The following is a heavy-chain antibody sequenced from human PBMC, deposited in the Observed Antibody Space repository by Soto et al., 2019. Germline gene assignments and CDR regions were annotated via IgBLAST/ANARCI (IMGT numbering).Heavy chain of an antibody. CDR3: ARVADCSGGTCYWRDAFDI. Sequence: QVQLQESGPGLVKPSETLSLTCTVSGGSISSYYWSWIRQPPGKGLEWIGYINYSGSTNDNPSLKSRVTISVDTSKNQLSLKLSSVSAADTAVYFCARVADCSGGTCYWRDAFDIWGQGTMVTVSS. D-gene: IGHD2-15*01. V-gene: IGHV4-59*01. CDR1: GGSISSYY. J-gene: IGHJ3*02. CDR2: INYSGST.